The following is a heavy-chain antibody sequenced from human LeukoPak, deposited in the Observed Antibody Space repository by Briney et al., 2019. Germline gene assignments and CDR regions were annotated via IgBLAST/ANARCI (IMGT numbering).Heavy chain of an antibody. Sequence: GGSLRLSCAASGFTFSSYAMSWVRQAPGKGLEWISYISHDSGIRFYADSVRGRFTISRDNAKNSLYLQMHSLRAEDTAVYYCARDLDYWGQGTLVTVSS. CDR3: ARDLDY. J-gene: IGHJ4*02. V-gene: IGHV3-48*01. CDR1: GFTFSSYA. CDR2: ISHDSGIR.